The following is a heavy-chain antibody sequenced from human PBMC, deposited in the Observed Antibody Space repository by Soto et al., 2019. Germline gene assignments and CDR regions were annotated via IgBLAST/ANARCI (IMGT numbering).Heavy chain of an antibody. CDR2: ISSSGSLI. D-gene: IGHD2-21*01. V-gene: IGHV3-48*03. CDR3: ARDEYCGESGAFDF. J-gene: IGHJ4*02. Sequence: GGSLRLSCEVSGFIVSSFEMNWVRQAPGKGLEWLAYISSSGSLIHYADSVRGRFTISRDNAKNSVYLQMLSLRPEDTAVYYCARDEYCGESGAFDFCGQGALVRVSS. CDR1: GFIVSSFE.